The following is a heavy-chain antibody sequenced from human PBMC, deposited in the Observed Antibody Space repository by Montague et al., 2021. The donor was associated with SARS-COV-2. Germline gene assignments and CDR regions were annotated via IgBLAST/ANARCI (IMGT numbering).Heavy chain of an antibody. D-gene: IGHD3-10*01. Sequence: SLRLSCAASGFTFSSYGMHWVRQAPGKGLEWVAVMSYDGSNKYYADSVKGRFTTSRDNSKNTLYLQMNSLRVEDTAVYYCARDSYLSGFDYWGQGTLVTVSS. CDR2: MSYDGSNK. J-gene: IGHJ4*02. CDR1: GFTFSSYG. CDR3: ARDSYLSGFDY. V-gene: IGHV3-30-3*01.